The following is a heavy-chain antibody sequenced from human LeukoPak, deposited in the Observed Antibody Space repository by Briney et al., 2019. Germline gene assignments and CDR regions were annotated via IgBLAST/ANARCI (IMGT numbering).Heavy chain of an antibody. Sequence: SETLSLTCAVYGGSFSGYYWSWIRRPPGKRLEWIGEINHSGSTNYNPSLKSRVTISVDTSKNQFSLKLSSVTAADTAVYYCARGEYYGDFIYWGQGTLVTVSS. J-gene: IGHJ4*02. D-gene: IGHD4-17*01. CDR2: INHSGST. CDR1: GGSFSGYY. V-gene: IGHV4-34*01. CDR3: ARGEYYGDFIY.